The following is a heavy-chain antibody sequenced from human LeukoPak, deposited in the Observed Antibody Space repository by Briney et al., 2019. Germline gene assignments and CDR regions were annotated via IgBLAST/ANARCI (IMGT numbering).Heavy chain of an antibody. CDR2: ICDNGNT. CDR3: ASSAKNGYDY. Sequence: SETLSLTCTFSGGSFSPAHWSWIRQPPGKGLEWIGVICDNGNTDYNPSLKSRVTISVDTSKNQFSLKLSSVTAADTAVYYCASSAKNGYDYWGQGTLVTVSS. V-gene: IGHV4-59*08. CDR1: GGSFSPAH. D-gene: IGHD2-15*01. J-gene: IGHJ4*02.